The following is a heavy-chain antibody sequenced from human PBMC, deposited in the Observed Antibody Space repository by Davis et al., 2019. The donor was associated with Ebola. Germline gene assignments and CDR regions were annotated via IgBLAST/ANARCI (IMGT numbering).Heavy chain of an antibody. CDR3: ARDVRGITGPSEY. J-gene: IGHJ4*02. D-gene: IGHD1-1*01. CDR2: ISTYNGNT. V-gene: IGHV1-18*01. Sequence: ASVKVSCKASGYSFTDDGISWVRQASGQGLEWMGWISTYNGNTNYAQKVQGRITMTTDTSTSTAYMELRSLRSDDTARYYCARDVRGITGPSEYWGQGTLVTVSS. CDR1: GYSFTDDG.